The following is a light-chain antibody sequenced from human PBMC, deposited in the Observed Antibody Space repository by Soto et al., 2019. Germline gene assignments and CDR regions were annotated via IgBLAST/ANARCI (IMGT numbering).Light chain of an antibody. J-gene: IGLJ1*01. CDR1: SSDVGGYNY. V-gene: IGLV2-14*01. CDR2: EVS. CDR3: SSYTSSSTLVV. Sequence: QSVLTQPASVSGSSGQSITNSCTGTSSDVGGYNYVSWYQQHPGKAPKLMIYEVSNRPSGVSNRFSGSKSGNTASLTISGLQAEDEADYYCSSYTSSSTLVVFGTGTKLTVL.